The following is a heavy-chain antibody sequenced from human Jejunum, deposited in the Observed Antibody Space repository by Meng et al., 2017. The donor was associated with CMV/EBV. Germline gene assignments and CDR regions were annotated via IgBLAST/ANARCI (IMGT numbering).Heavy chain of an antibody. CDR1: GGSFSRFS. CDR3: VRGGDSHIWYYYLDF. CDR2: VITDSKTP. D-gene: IGHD3-22*01. J-gene: IGHJ4*02. Sequence: SGGSFSRFSVNWVRQAPGQGREWIGGVITDSKTPKYAQRFQGRVSITADGPTGTSYLELNNLGSEDTAVYYCVRGGDSHIWYYYLDFWGQGTLVTVSS. V-gene: IGHV1-69*01.